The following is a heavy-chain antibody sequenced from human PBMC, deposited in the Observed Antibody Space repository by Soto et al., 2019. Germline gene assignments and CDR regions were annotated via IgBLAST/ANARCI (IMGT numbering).Heavy chain of an antibody. CDR3: ARQGGSSGIWYFDY. J-gene: IGHJ4*02. CDR1: GFTFSGYA. Sequence: QVQLVESGGGVVQPGRSLRLSCAASGFTFSGYAMHWVRQAPVKGLEWVAATSYDENYKYYADSVKGRFTISRDNSKNTLFLQMNSLRTEDTAVYYCARQGGSSGIWYFDYWGQGSLVTVSS. D-gene: IGHD6-6*01. V-gene: IGHV3-30*04. CDR2: TSYDENYK.